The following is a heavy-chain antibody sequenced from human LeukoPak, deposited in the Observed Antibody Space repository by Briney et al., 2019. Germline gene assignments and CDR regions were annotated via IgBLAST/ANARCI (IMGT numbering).Heavy chain of an antibody. CDR3: ARGTGYSVLDY. Sequence: GGSLRLSCAASGFTFSSYWMNWVRQAPGKGLVWVSRINSDGSSTSYADSVKGRSTISRDNAKNTLYLQMNSLRGEDTAVYYCARGTGYSVLDYWGQGTLVTVSS. V-gene: IGHV3-74*01. CDR2: INSDGSST. CDR1: GFTFSSYW. D-gene: IGHD5-24*01. J-gene: IGHJ4*02.